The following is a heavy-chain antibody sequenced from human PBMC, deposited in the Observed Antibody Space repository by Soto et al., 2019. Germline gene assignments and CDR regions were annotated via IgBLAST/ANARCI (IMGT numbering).Heavy chain of an antibody. CDR1: GGSISSYY. V-gene: IGHV4-59*01. Sequence: SETLSLTCTVSGGSISSYYWSWIRQPPGKGLEWIGYIYYSGSTNYNPSLKSRVTLSVDTSKNQFSLKLSSVTAADTAVYYCARVSGTTGGMDVWGQGTTVTVSS. CDR2: IYYSGST. CDR3: ARVSGTTGGMDV. J-gene: IGHJ6*02. D-gene: IGHD1-1*01.